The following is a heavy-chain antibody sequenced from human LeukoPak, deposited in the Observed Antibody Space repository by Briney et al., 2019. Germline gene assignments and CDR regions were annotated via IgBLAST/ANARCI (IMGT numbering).Heavy chain of an antibody. J-gene: IGHJ5*02. CDR2: INHSGST. D-gene: IGHD3-10*01. V-gene: IGHV4-34*01. CDR1: GGSFSGYY. CDR3: ARDGSGSYYKVYWFDP. Sequence: SETLSLTCAVYGGSFSGYYWSWIRQPPGKGLEWIGEINHSGSTNYNPSLKSRVTISVDTSKNHFSLKLSSVTAADTAVYYCARDGSGSYYKVYWFDPWGQGTLVTVSS.